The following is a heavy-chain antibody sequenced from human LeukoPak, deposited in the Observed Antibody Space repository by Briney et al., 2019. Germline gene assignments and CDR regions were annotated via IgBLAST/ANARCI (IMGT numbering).Heavy chain of an antibody. J-gene: IGHJ3*02. V-gene: IGHV3-21*01. CDR2: ISSSSSYI. D-gene: IGHD2-21*02. CDR3: ARDQLLMVVTAHIDAFDI. CDR1: GFTFSSYS. Sequence: PGGSLRPSCAASGFTFSSYSMNWVRQAPGKGLEWVSSISSSSSYIYYADSVKGRFTISRDNAKNSLYLQMNSLRAEDTAVYYCARDQLLMVVTAHIDAFDIWGQGTMVTVSS.